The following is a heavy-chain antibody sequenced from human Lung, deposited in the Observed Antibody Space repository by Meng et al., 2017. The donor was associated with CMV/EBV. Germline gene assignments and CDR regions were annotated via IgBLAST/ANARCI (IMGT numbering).Heavy chain of an antibody. CDR1: GFTFDDYT. J-gene: IGHJ4*02. Sequence: VELVWSGGVVGQPGGSLRLSCVGSGFTFDDYTMPWVRQPPGKGLEWVSRIIWDGGSRYYADSVEGRFTISRDNMKNSLYLQMNTLTSEDTALYYCARGYDSSGYFDYWGQGTLVTVSS. CDR3: ARGYDSSGYFDY. D-gene: IGHD3-22*01. V-gene: IGHV3-43*01. CDR2: IIWDGGSR.